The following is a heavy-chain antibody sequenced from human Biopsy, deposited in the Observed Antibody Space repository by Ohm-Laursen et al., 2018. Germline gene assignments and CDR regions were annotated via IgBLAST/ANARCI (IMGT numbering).Heavy chain of an antibody. V-gene: IGHV1-24*01. CDR3: ATGPYYDTRFYYNVRPFDF. CDR1: GYTLTELS. D-gene: IGHD3-10*01. CDR2: FDREERKT. J-gene: IGHJ4*02. Sequence: ASVKVYCNVSGYTLTELSIHWVRQTGGKGLEWMGGFDREERKTVYAEKFQGRVTMTEDTSTDTVYMEVTSLRSDDTAVYYCATGPYYDTRFYYNVRPFDFWGQGTLVTVSS.